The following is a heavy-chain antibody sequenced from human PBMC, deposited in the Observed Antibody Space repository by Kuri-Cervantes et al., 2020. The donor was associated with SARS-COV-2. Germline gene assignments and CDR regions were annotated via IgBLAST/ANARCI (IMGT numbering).Heavy chain of an antibody. Sequence: GESLKISCAASGFTFSTYAMSWVRQAPGKGLEWVSGISGSGSNTHYADSVKGRFTISRDNSKNTLDLQMNSLRAEGTAVYYCAREIITIFGVNFDYWGQGTLVTVSS. J-gene: IGHJ4*02. V-gene: IGHV3-23*01. D-gene: IGHD3-3*01. CDR2: ISGSGSNT. CDR1: GFTFSTYA. CDR3: AREIITIFGVNFDY.